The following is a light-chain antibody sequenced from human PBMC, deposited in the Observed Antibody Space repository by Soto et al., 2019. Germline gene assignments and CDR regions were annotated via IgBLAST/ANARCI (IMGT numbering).Light chain of an antibody. CDR2: AAS. CDR3: QQYASSPPLT. V-gene: IGKV3-20*01. J-gene: IGKJ4*01. CDR1: QSVRTS. Sequence: EIVLTQSPGTLSLSPGERATLSCRASQSVRTSLAWYQQKPGQAPRLLIYAASSRATVIPDRFSGSGSGTDFTLTISRLEPEDFAVYYCQQYASSPPLTFGGGTRWIS.